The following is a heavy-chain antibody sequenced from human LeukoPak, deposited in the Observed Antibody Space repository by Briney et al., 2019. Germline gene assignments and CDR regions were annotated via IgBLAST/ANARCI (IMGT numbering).Heavy chain of an antibody. J-gene: IGHJ4*02. CDR3: ARRQWLVPFDY. V-gene: IGHV4-39*01. Sequence: TLXXTCTVSGGSISSSSYYWGWIRQPPGKGLEWIGSIYYSGSTYYNPSLKSRVTISVDTSKNQFSLKLSSVTAADTAVYYCARRQWLVPFDYWGQGTLVTVSS. CDR1: GGSISSSSYY. D-gene: IGHD6-19*01. CDR2: IYYSGST.